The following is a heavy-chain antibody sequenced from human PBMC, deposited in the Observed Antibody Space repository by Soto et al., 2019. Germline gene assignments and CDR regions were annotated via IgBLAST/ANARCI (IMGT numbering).Heavy chain of an antibody. CDR2: IYYSGST. CDR1: GGSISSYY. CDR3: ARVLSSSGWSGGWYGDLDP. V-gene: IGHV4-59*01. D-gene: IGHD6-19*01. J-gene: IGHJ5*02. Sequence: ETLSLTCTVSGGSISSYYWSWIRQPPGKGLEWIGYIYYSGSTNYNPSLKSRVTISVDTSKNQFSLKLSSVTAADTAVYYCARVLSSSGWSGGWYGDLDPWGQGTLVTVSS.